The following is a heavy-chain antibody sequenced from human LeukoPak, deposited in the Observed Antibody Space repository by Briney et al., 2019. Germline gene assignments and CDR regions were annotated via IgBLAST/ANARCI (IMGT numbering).Heavy chain of an antibody. CDR3: ARDLPMTTVTTSRFDP. D-gene: IGHD4-17*01. CDR1: GYSISSGYY. J-gene: IGHJ5*02. V-gene: IGHV4-38-2*02. Sequence: PSETLSLTCTVSGYSISSGYYWGWIRQPPGKGLEWIGSIYHSGSTYYNPSLKSRVTISVDTSKNQFSLKLSSVTAADTAVYYCARDLPMTTVTTSRFDPWGQGTLVTVSS. CDR2: IYHSGST.